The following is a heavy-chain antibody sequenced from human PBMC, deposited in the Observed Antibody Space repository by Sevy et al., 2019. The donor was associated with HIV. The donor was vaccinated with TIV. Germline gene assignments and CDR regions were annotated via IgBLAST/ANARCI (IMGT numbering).Heavy chain of an antibody. Sequence: QLGGSLRLSCAASGFTFSSYRMNWVRQAPGKGLEWVSYISSSSSTIYYADSVKDRFTISRDNAKNSLYLQMNSLRDEDTAVYYCARAFKRIAAAGFDYWGQGTLVTVSS. CDR3: ARAFKRIAAAGFDY. CDR1: GFTFSSYR. V-gene: IGHV3-48*02. D-gene: IGHD6-13*01. J-gene: IGHJ4*02. CDR2: ISSSSSTI.